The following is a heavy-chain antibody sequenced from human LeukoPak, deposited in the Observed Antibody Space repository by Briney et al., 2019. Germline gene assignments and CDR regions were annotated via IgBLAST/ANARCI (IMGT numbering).Heavy chain of an antibody. D-gene: IGHD3-22*01. CDR2: IYYSGST. V-gene: IGHV4-61*05. CDR1: GGSISSSSYY. CDR3: ARDPTSGYPSFGAFDI. J-gene: IGHJ3*02. Sequence: SETLSLTCSVSGGSISSSSYYWGWIRQPPGKGLEWIGYIYYSGSTTYNPSLKSRVTISVDTSKNQFSLKLNSVTGADTAVYYCARDPTSGYPSFGAFDIWGQGTVVTVSS.